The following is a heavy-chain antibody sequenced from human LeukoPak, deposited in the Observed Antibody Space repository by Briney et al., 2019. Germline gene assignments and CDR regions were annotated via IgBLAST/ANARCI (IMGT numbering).Heavy chain of an antibody. CDR3: ARRAGYGSGSYLRNYYYMDV. Sequence: SETLSLTCTVSGDSISSGDYYWSWIRQPAGKGLEWIGSIYYSGSTYYNPSLKSRVTISVDTSKNQFSLKLSSVTAADTAVYYCARRAGYGSGSYLRNYYYMDVWGKGTTVTISS. V-gene: IGHV4-39*01. CDR1: GDSISSGDYY. D-gene: IGHD3-10*01. CDR2: IYYSGST. J-gene: IGHJ6*03.